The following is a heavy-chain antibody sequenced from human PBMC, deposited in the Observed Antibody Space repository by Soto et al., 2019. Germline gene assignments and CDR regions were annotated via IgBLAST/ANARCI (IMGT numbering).Heavy chain of an antibody. Sequence: WGSLRLSCASSVFTFITYARKWVRQSPGKGLECVSAISGSGGSTYYADSVRGRFTISRDNSIDTLYLQMSSLRTEDTAVYYCAHPRGYGVFDAFDIWGQGTMVTVSS. J-gene: IGHJ3*02. V-gene: IGHV3-23*01. CDR3: AHPRGYGVFDAFDI. CDR1: VFTFITYA. D-gene: IGHD2-8*01. CDR2: ISGSGGST.